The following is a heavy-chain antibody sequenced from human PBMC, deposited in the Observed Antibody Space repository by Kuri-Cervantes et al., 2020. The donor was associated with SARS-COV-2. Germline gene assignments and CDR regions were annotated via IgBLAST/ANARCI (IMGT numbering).Heavy chain of an antibody. V-gene: IGHV3-23*01. Sequence: GESLKISCAASGFTFSSYAMSWVRQAPGKGLEWVSAISGSGGSTYYADSVKGRFTISRDNSKNTLYLQMNSLRDEDTAVYYCARARGTIYTVDWGQGTLVTVSS. CDR1: GFTFSSYA. CDR3: ARARGTIYTVD. J-gene: IGHJ4*02. CDR2: ISGSGGST. D-gene: IGHD4-11*01.